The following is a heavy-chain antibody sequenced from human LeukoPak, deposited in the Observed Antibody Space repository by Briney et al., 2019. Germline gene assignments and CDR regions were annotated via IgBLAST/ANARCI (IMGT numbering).Heavy chain of an antibody. V-gene: IGHV3-7*01. Sequence: GGSLRLSCAASGFTFSSYWMSWVRQAPGKGLEWVANIKQDGSEKYYVDSVKGRFTISRDNAKNSLYLQMNSLRAEGTGVYLCARGGGAAFDIWGQGTMVTVSS. J-gene: IGHJ3*02. D-gene: IGHD3-16*01. CDR3: ARGGGAAFDI. CDR1: GFTFSSYW. CDR2: IKQDGSEK.